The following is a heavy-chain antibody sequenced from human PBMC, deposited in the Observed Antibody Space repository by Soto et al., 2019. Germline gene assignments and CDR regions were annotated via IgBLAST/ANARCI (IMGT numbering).Heavy chain of an antibody. CDR1: GFTFSSYA. J-gene: IGHJ6*02. Sequence: GESLRLSCAASGFTFSSYAMSWVRQAPGKGLEWVSAISGSGGSTYYADSVKGRFTISRDNSKNTLYLQMNSLRAEDTAVYYCEKAQTPCITIFGGNRCRSYGMDVWGQGTTVTVSS. V-gene: IGHV3-23*01. CDR3: EKAQTPCITIFGGNRCRSYGMDV. D-gene: IGHD3-3*01. CDR2: ISGSGGST.